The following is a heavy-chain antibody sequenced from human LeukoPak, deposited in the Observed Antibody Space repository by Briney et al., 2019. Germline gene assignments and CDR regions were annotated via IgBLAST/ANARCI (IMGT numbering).Heavy chain of an antibody. Sequence: GGSLRLSCAASGFTFSSYSMNWVRQAPGKGLEWVSYISSSSSTIYYADSVKGRFTISRDNAKNSLYLQMNSLRTEDTAVYYCAKGAAYSGYDLADYWGQGTLVTVSS. D-gene: IGHD5-12*01. CDR2: ISSSSSTI. J-gene: IGHJ4*02. V-gene: IGHV3-48*04. CDR1: GFTFSSYS. CDR3: AKGAAYSGYDLADY.